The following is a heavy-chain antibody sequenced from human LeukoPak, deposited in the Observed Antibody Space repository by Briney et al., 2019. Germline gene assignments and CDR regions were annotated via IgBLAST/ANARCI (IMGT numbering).Heavy chain of an antibody. CDR2: IYYTGST. D-gene: IGHD6-6*01. V-gene: IGHV4-31*03. CDR3: ARRAAARPEFDY. J-gene: IGHJ4*02. Sequence: PSETLSLTCTVSGASIISGGYYWSWIRQHPGKGLEWIGYIYYTGSTYYNPSLKNRLTISIDTSKSQFSLKLSSVTAADTAVYYCARRAAARPEFDYWGQGTLVTVSS. CDR1: GASIISGGYY.